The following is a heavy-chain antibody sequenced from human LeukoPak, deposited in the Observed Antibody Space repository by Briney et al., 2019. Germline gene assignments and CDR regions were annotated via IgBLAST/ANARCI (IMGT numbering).Heavy chain of an antibody. V-gene: IGHV1-2*02. CDR3: ARDYYDSSGNNWFDP. CDR2: INPNSGGT. CDR1: GYTFTGYY. J-gene: IGHJ5*02. D-gene: IGHD3-22*01. Sequence: GASVKVSCKASGYTFTGYYMHWGRQAPGQGLEWMGWINPNSGGTNYAQKFQGRVTMTRDTSISTAYMELSRLRSDDTAVYYCARDYYDSSGNNWFDPWGQGTLATVSS.